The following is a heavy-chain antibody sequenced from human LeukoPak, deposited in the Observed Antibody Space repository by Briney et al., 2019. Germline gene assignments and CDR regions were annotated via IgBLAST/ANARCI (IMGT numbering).Heavy chain of an antibody. Sequence: ASVKVSFKASEYTFTGYYMHWVRQAPGQGLEWMGWINPNNGGTNYAQKFQGRVTMTRDTSINTAYMELSRLRSDDTAVYYCARRDDYCSSGACYPDYWGQGTLVTVSS. CDR2: INPNNGGT. CDR3: ARRDDYCSSGACYPDY. V-gene: IGHV1-2*02. CDR1: EYTFTGYY. D-gene: IGHD2-2*01. J-gene: IGHJ4*02.